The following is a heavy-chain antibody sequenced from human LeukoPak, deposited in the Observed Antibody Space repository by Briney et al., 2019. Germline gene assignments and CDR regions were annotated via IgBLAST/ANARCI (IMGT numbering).Heavy chain of an antibody. D-gene: IGHD4-17*01. Sequence: SETLSLTCTVSGGSISSYYWSWIRQPPGKGLEWIGYIYYSGSTNYNPSLKSRVTISVDTSKNQFSLKLSSVTAADTAVYYCARGYGDKYYYYYYGMDVWGQGTTVAVSS. J-gene: IGHJ6*02. V-gene: IGHV4-59*01. CDR1: GGSISSYY. CDR2: IYYSGST. CDR3: ARGYGDKYYYYYYGMDV.